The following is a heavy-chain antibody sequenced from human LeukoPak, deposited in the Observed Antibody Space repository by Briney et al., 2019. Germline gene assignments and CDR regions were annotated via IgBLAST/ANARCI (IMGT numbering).Heavy chain of an antibody. CDR3: ARDRYDSTNWFDP. CDR2: IIPILGIA. CDR1: GGTFSSYA. J-gene: IGHJ5*02. V-gene: IGHV1-69*04. Sequence: GASVKVSCKASGGTFSSYAISWVRQAPGQGLEWMGRIIPILGIANYAQKFQGRVTITANKTTSTAYMELGSLRSEDTAVYYCARDRYDSTNWFDPWGRGTLVTVSS. D-gene: IGHD3-22*01.